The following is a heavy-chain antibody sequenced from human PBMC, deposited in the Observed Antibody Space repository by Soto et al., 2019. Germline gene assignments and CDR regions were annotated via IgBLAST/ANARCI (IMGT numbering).Heavy chain of an antibody. Sequence: GASVKVSCKASGGTFSSYAISWVRQAPGQELEWMGGIIPIFGTANYAQKFQGRVTITADESTSTAYMELSSLRSEDTAVYYCARDSSLGYCSSTSCYYYYGMDVWGQGTTVTVSS. D-gene: IGHD2-2*01. CDR3: ARDSSLGYCSSTSCYYYYGMDV. V-gene: IGHV1-69*13. CDR2: IIPIFGTA. J-gene: IGHJ6*02. CDR1: GGTFSSYA.